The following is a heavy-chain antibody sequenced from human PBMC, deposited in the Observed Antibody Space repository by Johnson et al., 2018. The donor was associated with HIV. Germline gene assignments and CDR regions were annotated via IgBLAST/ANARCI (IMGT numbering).Heavy chain of an antibody. D-gene: IGHD3-16*01. J-gene: IGHJ3*02. Sequence: MQLVESGGGLVQPGGSLRLSCAASGFTVSSYYMTWVRQAPGKGLEWISVLFSGGTTYYGDSVKGRFTISRDNSKNTLYLQMISLRTEDTAVYYCAREGESLLDAFDIWGQGTMVTVSA. CDR3: AREGESLLDAFDI. CDR2: LFSGGTT. V-gene: IGHV3-66*01. CDR1: GFTVSSYY.